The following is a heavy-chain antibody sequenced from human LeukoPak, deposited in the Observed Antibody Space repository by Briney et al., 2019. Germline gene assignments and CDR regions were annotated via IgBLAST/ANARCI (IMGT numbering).Heavy chain of an antibody. Sequence: GRCLRLSCAASGFTVSTNYMNWVRQAPGKGLEWVSILYSGSDTYYADSVKGRFTISRDSSKNILFLQMNNLRAEDTAVYYCARVGDHFHWYLDLWGRGTLGTVSS. CDR2: LYSGSDT. J-gene: IGHJ2*01. CDR3: ARVGDHFHWYLDL. V-gene: IGHV3-53*01. CDR1: GFTVSTNY. D-gene: IGHD3-10*01.